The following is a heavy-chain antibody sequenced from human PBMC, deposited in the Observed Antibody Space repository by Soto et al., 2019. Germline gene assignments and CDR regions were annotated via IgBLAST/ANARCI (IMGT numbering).Heavy chain of an antibody. J-gene: IGHJ3*02. CDR3: VRDMRPVPWYGGISSAFDM. CDR1: GFTFSRHW. CDR2: TKTDGTT. D-gene: IGHD3-10*01. Sequence: GGSLRLSCAASGFTFSRHWIHWVRHAPGQGLVWVSRTKTDGTTSFADSVRGRFTISRDNAENTLYLQMNSLRAEDTAVYYCVRDMRPVPWYGGISSAFDMWGQGTMVTVS. V-gene: IGHV3-74*01.